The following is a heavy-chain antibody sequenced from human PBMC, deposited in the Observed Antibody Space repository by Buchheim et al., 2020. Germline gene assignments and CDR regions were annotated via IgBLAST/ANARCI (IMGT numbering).Heavy chain of an antibody. J-gene: IGHJ5*02. CDR1: GGSVNGYF. CDR2: VSYSGST. D-gene: IGHD2-8*02. CDR3: ARGLTGGLSPFDP. Sequence: QVQLQESGPGLVKPSETLSLTCNASGGSVNGYFWSWIRQPPGKGLEWIGCVSYSGSTHYNPSLESRVTISVDTSKNQFSLKLTYVTAADTAVYYCARGLTGGLSPFDPWGQGTL. V-gene: IGHV4-59*02.